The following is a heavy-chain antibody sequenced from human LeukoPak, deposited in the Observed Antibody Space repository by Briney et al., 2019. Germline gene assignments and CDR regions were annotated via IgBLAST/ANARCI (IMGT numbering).Heavy chain of an antibody. J-gene: IGHJ6*03. CDR3: ARGPRSSSWSNYYYYYMDV. CDR1: GYTFTSYG. Sequence: ASVKVSCKASGYTFTSYGISWVRQAPGQGLEGMGWISTYNGNTNYAQKLQGRVTMTTDTSTSTAYMELRSLRSDDTAVYYYARGPRSSSWSNYYYYYMDVWGKGTTVTISS. CDR2: ISTYNGNT. D-gene: IGHD6-13*01. V-gene: IGHV1-18*01.